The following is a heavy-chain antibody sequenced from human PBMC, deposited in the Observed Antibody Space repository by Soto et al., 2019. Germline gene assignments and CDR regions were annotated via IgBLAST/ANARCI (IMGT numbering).Heavy chain of an antibody. J-gene: IGHJ4*02. Sequence: SETLSLTCAVSGGSIISGYWSWIRQPPGKGLEWIGYISYSGNTNYNPSLKSRVTMSVDTPKNQFSLRLSSVTTADTAVYYCAGLRGYAGSPIDYWGQGALVTVSS. V-gene: IGHV4-59*01. CDR1: GGSIISGY. D-gene: IGHD2-15*01. CDR2: ISYSGNT. CDR3: AGLRGYAGSPIDY.